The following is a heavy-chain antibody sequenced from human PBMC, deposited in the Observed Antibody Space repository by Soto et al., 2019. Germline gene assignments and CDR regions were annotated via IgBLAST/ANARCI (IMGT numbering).Heavy chain of an antibody. CDR3: AKGGAAVVTMIGGLDY. CDR2: ISYDGSNK. V-gene: IGHV3-30*18. Sequence: QVQLVESGGGVVQPGRSLRLSCAASGFTFSSYGMHWVRQAPGKGLEWVAVISYDGSNKYYADSVKGRFTISGDNSKNTLYLQMNSLRAEDTAVYFCAKGGAAVVTMIGGLDYWGQGTLVTVSS. D-gene: IGHD3-10*02. J-gene: IGHJ4*02. CDR1: GFTFSSYG.